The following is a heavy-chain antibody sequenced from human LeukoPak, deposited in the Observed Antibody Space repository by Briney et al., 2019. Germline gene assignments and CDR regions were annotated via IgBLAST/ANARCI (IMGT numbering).Heavy chain of an antibody. D-gene: IGHD6-13*01. Sequence: AVGSLRLSCTASGFAFSIYEMDWVRQAPGKSLERVSYISSSGSYIQYAESVNGRFTISRDNAEKSLFLQMNSLRDEDTAVYYCARDPGYSSTGVDAFDIWGRGTMVTVSS. V-gene: IGHV3-48*03. J-gene: IGHJ3*02. CDR1: GFAFSIYE. CDR2: ISSSGSYI. CDR3: ARDPGYSSTGVDAFDI.